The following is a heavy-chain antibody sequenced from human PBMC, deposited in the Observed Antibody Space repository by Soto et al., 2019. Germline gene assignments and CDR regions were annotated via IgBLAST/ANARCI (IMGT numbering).Heavy chain of an antibody. Sequence: TGGSLRLSCAAAGFTFSDYAMSWVLQPPRKGLDWISAIGGGGITTYYADSVKGRFTISRDNSKNILYLEMNSLTVDDTAVYYCAKGSGGYRPYYFDFWGQGTPVTVSS. CDR3: AKGSGGYRPYYFDF. CDR1: GFTFSDYA. CDR2: IGGGGITT. D-gene: IGHD3-22*01. J-gene: IGHJ4*02. V-gene: IGHV3-23*01.